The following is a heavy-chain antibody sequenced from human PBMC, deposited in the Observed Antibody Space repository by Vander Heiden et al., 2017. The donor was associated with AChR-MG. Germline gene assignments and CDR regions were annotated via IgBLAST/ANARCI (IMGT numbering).Heavy chain of an antibody. J-gene: IGHJ4*02. CDR2: ITWNSGNM. CDR3: ARGFDGAETSHFDY. CDR1: GFTFNDYA. V-gene: IGHV3-9*01. Sequence: EVQLVESGGGLIQPGRSLRLPCAASGFTFNDYAMHWVRQVPGKGLEWLSGITWNSGNMDYADSVKGRFTISRDNARNSLYLQMNSLRAEDTALYYCARGFDGAETSHFDYWGQGTLVSVSP. D-gene: IGHD3-9*01.